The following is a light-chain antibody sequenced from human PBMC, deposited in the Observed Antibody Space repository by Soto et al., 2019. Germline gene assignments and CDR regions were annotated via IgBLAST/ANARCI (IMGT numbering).Light chain of an antibody. CDR3: QQYGNSPQT. Sequence: EIVLTQSPGTLSLSPGERATLSCRASQTVSSSFLAWYQQTPGQAPRLLIYAASSRATGIPDRFSGSGSGTDFTLTISSLETEDFAVYYCQQYGNSPQTFGQGTKVDIK. J-gene: IGKJ1*01. V-gene: IGKV3-20*01. CDR1: QTVSSSF. CDR2: AAS.